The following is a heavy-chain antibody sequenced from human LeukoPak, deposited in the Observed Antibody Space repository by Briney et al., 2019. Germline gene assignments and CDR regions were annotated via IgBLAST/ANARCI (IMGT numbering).Heavy chain of an antibody. CDR2: IKEDGSER. CDR3: ARDLGYCTNGVCRTRFDY. Sequence: GGSLRLSCVASGFPFSSYWMTWVRQAPGKGLEWVASIKEDGSERQYVDSVKGRFSISRDNTKGSLFLQLNSLRAEDTAVYYCARDLGYCTNGVCRTRFDYWGQGTLVAVSS. V-gene: IGHV3-7*03. D-gene: IGHD2-8*01. J-gene: IGHJ4*02. CDR1: GFPFSSYW.